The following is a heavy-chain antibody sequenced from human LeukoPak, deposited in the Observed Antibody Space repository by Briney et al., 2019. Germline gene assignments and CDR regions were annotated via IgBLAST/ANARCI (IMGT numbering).Heavy chain of an antibody. D-gene: IGHD3-16*02. CDR2: ISAYNGNT. Sequence: ASVKVSCKASGYTFTSYGISWVRQAPGQGLEWMGWISAYNGNTNYAQKLQGRVTMTTDKSTSTAYMELSSLRSEDTAVYYCARIRGDYDYVWGSYRHNWFDPWGQGTLVTVSS. J-gene: IGHJ5*02. V-gene: IGHV1-18*01. CDR1: GYTFTSYG. CDR3: ARIRGDYDYVWGSYRHNWFDP.